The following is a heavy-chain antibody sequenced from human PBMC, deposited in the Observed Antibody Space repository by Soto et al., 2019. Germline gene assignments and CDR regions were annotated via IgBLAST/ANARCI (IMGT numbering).Heavy chain of an antibody. D-gene: IGHD6-13*01. J-gene: IGHJ3*01. CDR2: LSGSAGIT. V-gene: IGHV3-23*01. CDR1: GFTFSSNG. Sequence: GGSLRLSCTASGFTFSSNGMNWVRHPPGKGLEWVSFLSGSAGITFYADSVKGRFTISRDNSKNTLYLQMNSLRAADTAVYYCAKDRGIEGSSVKAFDVWGQGTMVTVSS. CDR3: AKDRGIEGSSVKAFDV.